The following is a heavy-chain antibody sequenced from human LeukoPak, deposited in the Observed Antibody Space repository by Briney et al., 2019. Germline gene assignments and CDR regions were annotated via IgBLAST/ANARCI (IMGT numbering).Heavy chain of an antibody. D-gene: IGHD6-13*01. CDR3: ARDQVAAGRGWFDP. CDR1: GGSISSSSYY. CDR2: IYHSGST. V-gene: IGHV4-39*07. J-gene: IGHJ5*02. Sequence: SETLSLTCTVSGGSISSSSYYWGWIRQPPGKGLEWIGEIYHSGSTNYNPSLKSRVTISVDKSKNQFSLKLSSVTAADTAVYYCARDQVAAGRGWFDPWGQGTLVTVSS.